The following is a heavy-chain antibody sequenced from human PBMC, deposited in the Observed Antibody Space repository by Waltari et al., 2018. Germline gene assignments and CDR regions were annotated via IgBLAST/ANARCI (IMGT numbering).Heavy chain of an antibody. D-gene: IGHD5-18*01. CDR1: GGSISNLNFY. V-gene: IGHV4-61*02. CDR2: IYRSGVT. CDR3: AVSPDTATSRAAFHF. J-gene: IGHJ6*02. Sequence: QVQLQESGPGLAKASQTLSPTCDVPGGSISNLNFYWSWIRQPAGKGLEWIGRIYRSGVTDYNPSLRGRATMFLDMSKNQFSLTVDSLIAADTAVYYCAVSPDTATSRAAFHFWGPGTTVSVSS.